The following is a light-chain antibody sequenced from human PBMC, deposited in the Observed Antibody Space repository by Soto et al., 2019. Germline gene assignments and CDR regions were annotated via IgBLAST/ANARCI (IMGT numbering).Light chain of an antibody. CDR2: GAS. CDR1: QSVTGSY. J-gene: IGKJ1*01. V-gene: IGKV3-20*01. Sequence: EIVLTQSPATLSLSPGERATLSCRASQSVTGSYLAWYQQKPGQAPRLLIYGASSRATGIPDRFSGSESGTDFTLTIARLEPEDFAVYYCQQYGGSPRTFGQGTKVEMK. CDR3: QQYGGSPRT.